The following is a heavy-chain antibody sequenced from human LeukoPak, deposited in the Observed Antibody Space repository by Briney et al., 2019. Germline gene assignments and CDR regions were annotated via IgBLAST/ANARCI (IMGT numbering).Heavy chain of an antibody. CDR1: GYTFTSYY. CDR3: GRATQTLYYFLY. D-gene: IGHD2/OR15-2a*01. J-gene: IGHJ4*02. V-gene: IGHV1-46*03. Sequence: ASVKVSCKASGYTFTSYYIHWVRQAPGHGLEWMGIINPSGCSTSYAQKFQGRVTMTTDTSTSTVYMELSSLRSEDTAVYYCGRATQTLYYFLYWGQGTLVTVSS. CDR2: INPSGCST.